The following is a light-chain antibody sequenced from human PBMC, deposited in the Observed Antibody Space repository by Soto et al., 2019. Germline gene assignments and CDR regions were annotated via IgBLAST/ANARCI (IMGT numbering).Light chain of an antibody. V-gene: IGKV3-20*01. CDR1: QSVSGRY. J-gene: IGKJ2*01. Sequence: DIVLTQSPGTLSLSPGERATLSCKASQSVSGRYLAWYQQKPGQAPRLLIYDASSRATGIPDRFSGSGSGTDFTLTISRLEPEDFAVYYCHQYSNSPDTFGQGTKLEIK. CDR3: HQYSNSPDT. CDR2: DAS.